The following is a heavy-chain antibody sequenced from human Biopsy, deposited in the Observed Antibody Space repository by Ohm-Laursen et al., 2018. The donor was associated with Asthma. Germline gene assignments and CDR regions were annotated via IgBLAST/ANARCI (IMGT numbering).Heavy chain of an antibody. J-gene: IGHJ6*02. V-gene: IGHV1-69*01. CDR1: GDSFSNYA. Sequence: GSSVKVPCKASGDSFSNYAISWARQAPGQGLEWMGGLIPVLGTPDHAQMFEGRVTITADESTSTAYMELSSLSSEDTAVYYCARGYSGSDRIVYYYSGLEVWGQGTTATVSS. D-gene: IGHD5-12*01. CDR3: ARGYSGSDRIVYYYSGLEV. CDR2: LIPVLGTP.